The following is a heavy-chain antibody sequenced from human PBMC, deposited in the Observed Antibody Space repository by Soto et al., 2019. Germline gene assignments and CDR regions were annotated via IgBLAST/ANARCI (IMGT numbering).Heavy chain of an antibody. D-gene: IGHD4-4*01. V-gene: IGHV4-59*08. J-gene: IGHJ4*02. Sequence: QVQLQESGPGLVKPSETLSLTCTVSGGSISNYYWSWIRQPPGKGLEWIAYIYHTGGTYYNPSLKSRVTISTDTSKNQISLRLSSVTAADTAVYYCARHYSTCDYFDYWGQGTLVTVSS. CDR1: GGSISNYY. CDR3: ARHYSTCDYFDY. CDR2: IYHTGGT.